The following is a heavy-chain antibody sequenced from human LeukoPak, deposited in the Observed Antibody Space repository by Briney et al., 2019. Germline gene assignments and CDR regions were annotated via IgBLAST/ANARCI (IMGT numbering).Heavy chain of an antibody. CDR1: GFTFSSYT. Sequence: GGSLRLSCAASGFTFSSYTMSWVREAPGKGLEWVSSISSSINYIYHADSVKGRFTISRDDAQNSVYLQMNSLKDEDTAVYYCARSRTSSPYDKNLNFWGQGTLVIVS. D-gene: IGHD1-14*01. V-gene: IGHV3-21*01. J-gene: IGHJ4*02. CDR3: ARSRTSSPYDKNLNF. CDR2: ISSSINYI.